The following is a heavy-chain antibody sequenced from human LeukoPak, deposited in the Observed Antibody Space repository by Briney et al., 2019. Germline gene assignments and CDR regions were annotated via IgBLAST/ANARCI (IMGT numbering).Heavy chain of an antibody. CDR3: APSSSGWRNWFDP. CDR2: ISGSGGST. V-gene: IGHV3-23*01. CDR1: GFTFSSYA. J-gene: IGHJ5*02. D-gene: IGHD6-19*01. Sequence: GGSLRLSCAASGFTFSSYAMSWVRQAPGKGLEWDSAISGSGGSTYYADSVKGRFTISRDNSKNTLYLQMNSLRAEDTAVYYCAPSSSGWRNWFDPWGQGTLVTVSS.